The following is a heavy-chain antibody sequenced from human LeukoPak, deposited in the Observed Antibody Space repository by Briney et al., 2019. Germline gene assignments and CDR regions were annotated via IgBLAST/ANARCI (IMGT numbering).Heavy chain of an antibody. CDR1: GGSISSYY. CDR3: AREGNIAATMPAS. J-gene: IGHJ4*02. CDR2: IYHSGRT. V-gene: IGHV4-59*12. D-gene: IGHD5-12*01. Sequence: SETLSLTCTVSGGSISSYYWGWIRQPPGKGLEWIGSIYHSGRTNYNPSLKSRVTILVDTPKNQFSLKLSSVTAADTAVYYCAREGNIAATMPASWGQGKLVTVSS.